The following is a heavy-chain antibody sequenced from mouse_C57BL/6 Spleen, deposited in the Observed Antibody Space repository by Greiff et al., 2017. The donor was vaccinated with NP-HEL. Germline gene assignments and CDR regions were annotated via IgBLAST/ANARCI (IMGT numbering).Heavy chain of an antibody. CDR1: GYAFSSSW. CDR2: IYPGDGDT. D-gene: IGHD2-2*01. J-gene: IGHJ2*01. Sequence: QVQLQQSGPELVKPGASVKISCKASGYAFSSSWMNWVKQRPGKGLEWIGRIYPGDGDTNYNGKFKGKATLTADKSSSTAYMQLSSLTSEDSAVYFCAGGYDAGGYFDYWGQGTTLTVSS. V-gene: IGHV1-82*01. CDR3: AGGYDAGGYFDY.